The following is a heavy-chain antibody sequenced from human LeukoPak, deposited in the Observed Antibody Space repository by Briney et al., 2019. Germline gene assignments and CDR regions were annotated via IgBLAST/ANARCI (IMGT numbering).Heavy chain of an antibody. V-gene: IGHV3-30*04. CDR3: ARDRTYYYDSSGVNWFDP. CDR2: ISYDGSNK. Sequence: HPGRSLRLSCAASGFTFSSYAMHWVRQAPGKGLEWVAVISYDGSNKYYADSVKGRFTISRDNSKNTLYLQMNSLRAEDTAVYYCARDRTYYYDSSGVNWFDPWGQGTLVTVSS. J-gene: IGHJ5*02. D-gene: IGHD3-22*01. CDR1: GFTFSSYA.